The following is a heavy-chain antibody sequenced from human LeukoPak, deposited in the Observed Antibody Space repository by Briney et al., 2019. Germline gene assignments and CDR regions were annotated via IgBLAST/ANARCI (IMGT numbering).Heavy chain of an antibody. J-gene: IGHJ5*02. V-gene: IGHV4-39*07. Sequence: SETLSLTCTVSGGSISSSSYYWGWIRQPPGKGLEWIGSIYYSGSTYYNPSLKSRVTISVDTSKNHFSLKLSSVTAADTAVYYCARSFYDSRTNWFDPWGQGTLVTVSS. D-gene: IGHD3-22*01. CDR2: IYYSGST. CDR3: ARSFYDSRTNWFDP. CDR1: GGSISSSSYY.